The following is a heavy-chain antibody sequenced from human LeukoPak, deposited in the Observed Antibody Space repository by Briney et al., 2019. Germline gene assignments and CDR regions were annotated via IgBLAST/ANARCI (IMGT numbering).Heavy chain of an antibody. CDR1: GGSISSYY. V-gene: IGHV4-4*07. CDR2: IHTSGST. J-gene: IGHJ6*03. CDR3: ARTTEGGYTYGYFYYYYMDV. D-gene: IGHD5-18*01. Sequence: SETLSLTCTVSGGSISSYYWSWIRQPAGKGLEWIGRIHTSGSTNYSPSLKSRVTISVDTSKNQFSLKLSSVTAADTAVYYCARTTEGGYTYGYFYYYYMDVWGKGTTVTISS.